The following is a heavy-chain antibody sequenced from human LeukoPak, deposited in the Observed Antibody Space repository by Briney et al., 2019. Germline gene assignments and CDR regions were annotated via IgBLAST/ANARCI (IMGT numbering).Heavy chain of an antibody. J-gene: IGHJ4*02. CDR1: GFTFSSYA. CDR3: ASDIRGCSYGYMDY. V-gene: IGHV3-30-3*01. Sequence: SLRLSCAASGFTFSSYAMHWVRQAPGKGLERVAVISYDGSNKYYADSVKGRFTISRDNSKNTLYQQMNSLRAEDTAVYYCASDIRGCSYGYMDYWGQGTLVTVSS. D-gene: IGHD5-18*01. CDR2: ISYDGSNK.